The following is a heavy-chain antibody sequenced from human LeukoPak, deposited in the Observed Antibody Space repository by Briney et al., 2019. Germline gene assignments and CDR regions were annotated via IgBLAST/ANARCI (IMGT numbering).Heavy chain of an antibody. D-gene: IGHD3-9*01. CDR2: IWYDGSNK. V-gene: IGHV3-33*08. CDR1: GFTVSSNY. J-gene: IGHJ4*02. Sequence: GGSPRLSCAASGFTVSSNYMHWVRQAPGKGLEWVAVIWYDGSNKYYADSVKGRFTISRDNSKNTLYLQMNSLRAEDTAVYYCARDGKRYFDWFDYWGQGTLVTVSS. CDR3: ARDGKRYFDWFDY.